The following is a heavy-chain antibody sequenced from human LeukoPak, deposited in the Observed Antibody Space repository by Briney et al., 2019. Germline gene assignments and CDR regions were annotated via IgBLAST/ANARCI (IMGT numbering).Heavy chain of an antibody. Sequence: ASVKVSCKASGYTFTSYGISWVRQAPGQGLEWMGRIIPILGIANYAQKFQGRVTITADKSTSTAYMELSSLRSEDTAVYYCARDKMEVGMDVWGQGTTVTVSS. V-gene: IGHV1-69*04. CDR2: IIPILGIA. CDR3: ARDKMEVGMDV. D-gene: IGHD1-1*01. CDR1: GYTFTSYG. J-gene: IGHJ6*02.